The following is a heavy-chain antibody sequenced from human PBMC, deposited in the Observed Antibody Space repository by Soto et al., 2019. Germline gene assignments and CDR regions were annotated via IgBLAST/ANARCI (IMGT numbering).Heavy chain of an antibody. CDR3: ARIRPSYYDSSGYKCDAFDI. CDR1: GFSLSNARMG. CDR2: IFSNDEK. Sequence: QVTLKESGPVLVKPTETLTLTCTVSGFSLSNARMGVSWIRQPPGQALEWLAHIFSNDEKSYSTSLKSRLTIAEDTSKSQVVITMTNMDPVDTATYFCARIRPSYYDSSGYKCDAFDIWGQGTMVTVSS. J-gene: IGHJ3*02. V-gene: IGHV2-26*01. D-gene: IGHD3-22*01.